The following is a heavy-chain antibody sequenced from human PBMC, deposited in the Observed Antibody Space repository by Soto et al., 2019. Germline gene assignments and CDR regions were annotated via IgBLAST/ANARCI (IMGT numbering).Heavy chain of an antibody. J-gene: IGHJ5*02. CDR2: ISGSGGST. CDR1: GFTFSSYA. CDR3: AKDQRYSYGSGWFDP. V-gene: IGHV3-23*01. D-gene: IGHD3-10*01. Sequence: EVQLLESGGGLVQPGGSLRLSCAASGFTFSSYAMSWVRQAPGKGLEWVSAISGSGGSTYYADSVKGRFTISRDKSKNTLYLQMNSLRAEDTAVDYCAKDQRYSYGSGWFDPWGQGTLVTVSS.